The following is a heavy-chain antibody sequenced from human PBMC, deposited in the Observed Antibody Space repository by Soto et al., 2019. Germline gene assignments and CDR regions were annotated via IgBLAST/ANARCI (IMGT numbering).Heavy chain of an antibody. Sequence: GGSLRLSCAASGFTFSNAWMSWVRQAPGKGLEWVGRIKSKTDGGTTDYAAPVKGRFTISRDDSKNTLYLQMNSLKTEDADVYYCATELGVGDTDYFDYWGQGTLVTVSS. CDR2: IKSKTDGGTT. J-gene: IGHJ4*02. CDR3: ATELGVGDTDYFDY. V-gene: IGHV3-15*01. CDR1: GFTFSNAW. D-gene: IGHD1-26*01.